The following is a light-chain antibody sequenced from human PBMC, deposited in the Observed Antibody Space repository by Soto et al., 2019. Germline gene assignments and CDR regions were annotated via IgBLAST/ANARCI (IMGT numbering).Light chain of an antibody. Sequence: DIQMTQSPSTLSASVGDRVIITCRASQSISNWLAWFQQKPGKAPKLLVYAASNLQNGVPSRFSGSGSGTDYTLTISSLQPEDFATYYCEQVNSFPITYGQGTRLEIK. J-gene: IGKJ5*01. CDR2: AAS. CDR3: EQVNSFPIT. V-gene: IGKV1-12*01. CDR1: QSISNW.